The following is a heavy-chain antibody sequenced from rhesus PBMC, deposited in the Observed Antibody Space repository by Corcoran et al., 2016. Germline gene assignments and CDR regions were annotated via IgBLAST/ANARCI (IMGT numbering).Heavy chain of an antibody. CDR1: GYSFTGSW. V-gene: IGHV5-43*01. Sequence: VQLVQSGAEVKRPGESLRISCKTSGYSFTGSWISWVRRMPGKGLEWMGSSNPGASYPRYNPSFQGHVTSSAEQSISTAYLQWSSLGASDTATYYCAKSYGGLQVSLDVWGRGVLVTVSS. CDR2: SNPGASYP. J-gene: IGHJ5-2*02. D-gene: IGHD5-12*01. CDR3: AKSYGGLQVSLDV.